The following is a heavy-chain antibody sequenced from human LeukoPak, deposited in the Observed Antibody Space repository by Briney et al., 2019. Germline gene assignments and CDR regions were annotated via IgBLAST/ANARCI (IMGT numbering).Heavy chain of an antibody. CDR3: ANIRYNSGLDY. D-gene: IGHD5-18*01. J-gene: IGHJ4*02. Sequence: GGSLRLSCAASGFTFSNYAMSWVRQAPGKGLEWVSGISGSGASTYYTASVKGWFTISRDNSKNTLYLQMNSLRAEDTAVYYCANIRYNSGLDYWGQGTLVTVSS. CDR2: ISGSGAST. V-gene: IGHV3-23*01. CDR1: GFTFSNYA.